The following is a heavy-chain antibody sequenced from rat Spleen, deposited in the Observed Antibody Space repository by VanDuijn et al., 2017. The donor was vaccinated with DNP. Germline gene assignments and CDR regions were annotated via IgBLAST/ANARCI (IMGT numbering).Heavy chain of an antibody. J-gene: IGHJ2*01. Sequence: EVQLVEAGGGLVQPGRSLKLSCAASGFTFSNYDMAWVRQAPPKGLEWVASISTSGGSTYYRDSVKGRFTMSRDNAKSTLYLQMDSLRSEDTATYYCARPDYWGQGVLVTVSS. V-gene: IGHV5-25*01. CDR1: GFTFSNYD. CDR3: ARPDY. CDR2: ISTSGGST.